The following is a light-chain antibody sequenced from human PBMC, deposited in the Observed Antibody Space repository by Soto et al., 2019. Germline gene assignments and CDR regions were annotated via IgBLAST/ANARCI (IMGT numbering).Light chain of an antibody. V-gene: IGLV2-23*01. J-gene: IGLJ2*01. CDR1: SSDVGSYTL. CDR3: CSYAGSSTLV. CDR2: EGS. Sequence: QSALTQPASVSGSPGQSITISCTGTSSDVGSYTLVSWYQQHPGKAPKLMIYEGSKRPSGASNCCSGSKSGNTASLTVSGLQDEAEDDYYCCSYAGSSTLVFGGGTKVTVL.